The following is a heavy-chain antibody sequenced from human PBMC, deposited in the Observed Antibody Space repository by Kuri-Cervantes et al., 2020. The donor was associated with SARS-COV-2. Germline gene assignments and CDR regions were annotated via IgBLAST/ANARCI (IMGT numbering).Heavy chain of an antibody. CDR3: ARNDYSNPRYYGMDV. J-gene: IGHJ6*02. V-gene: IGHV1-2*02. Sequence: ASVKVSCKASGGTFSSYAISWVRQAPGQGLEWMGWINPNSGGTNYAQKFQGRVTMTRDTSTSTVNMELSSLRSEDTAVYYCARNDYSNPRYYGMDVWGQGTTVTVSS. D-gene: IGHD4-11*01. CDR1: GGTFSSYA. CDR2: INPNSGGT.